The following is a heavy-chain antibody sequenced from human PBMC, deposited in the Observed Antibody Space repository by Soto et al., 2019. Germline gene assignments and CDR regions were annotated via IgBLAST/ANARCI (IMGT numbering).Heavy chain of an antibody. CDR1: GFTFSSYG. J-gene: IGHJ4*02. Sequence: QVQLVESGGGVVQPGRSLRLSCAASGFTFSSYGMHWVRQAPGKGLEWVAVISYDGSNKYYADSVKGRFTISRDNSKNTLYLQMNSLRAEDTAVYCCAKPLTWIQLWAIDYWGQGTLVTVSS. D-gene: IGHD5-18*01. CDR2: ISYDGSNK. V-gene: IGHV3-30*18. CDR3: AKPLTWIQLWAIDY.